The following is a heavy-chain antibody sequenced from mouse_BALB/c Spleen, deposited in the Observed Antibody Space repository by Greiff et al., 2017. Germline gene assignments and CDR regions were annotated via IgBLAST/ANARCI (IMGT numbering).Heavy chain of an antibody. Sequence: EVQGVESGPGLVKPSQSLSLTCTVSGYSITSDYVWNWIRQFPGNILEWMGYISESGSTSYNPSFKSRITITRDTSKNQFFLQLNSVTTEDTATYYCAQGCNYWGQGTTLTVSS. J-gene: IGHJ2*01. CDR1: GYSITSDYV. CDR3: AQGCNY. V-gene: IGHV3-2*02. CDR2: ISESGST.